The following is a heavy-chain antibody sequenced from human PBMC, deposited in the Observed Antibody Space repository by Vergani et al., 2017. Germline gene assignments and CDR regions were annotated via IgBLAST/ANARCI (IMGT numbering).Heavy chain of an antibody. D-gene: IGHD6-19*01. Sequence: QVQLVESGGGVVQPGRSLRLSCAASGFTFSSYAMHWVRQAPGKGLERVAVISYDGSNKYYADSVKGRFTISRDNSKNTLYLQMNSLRAEDTAVYYCAGGVAVAGDYWGQGTLVTVSS. V-gene: IGHV3-30*04. CDR1: GFTFSSYA. J-gene: IGHJ4*02. CDR3: AGGVAVAGDY. CDR2: ISYDGSNK.